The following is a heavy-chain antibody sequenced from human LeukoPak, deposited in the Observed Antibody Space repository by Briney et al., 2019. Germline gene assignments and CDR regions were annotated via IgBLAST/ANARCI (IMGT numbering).Heavy chain of an antibody. J-gene: IGHJ4*02. D-gene: IGHD2-2*01. V-gene: IGHV3-30*02. Sequence: GGSLRLSCAASGFTFSNYGMHWVRQAPGKGLEWVAFIRYDESTKFYADSVKGRFTIFRDNSKTTLYLQMNSLRAEDTAVYYCAKDLPAAYFDYWGQGTLVTVSS. CDR3: AKDLPAAYFDY. CDR2: IRYDESTK. CDR1: GFTFSNYG.